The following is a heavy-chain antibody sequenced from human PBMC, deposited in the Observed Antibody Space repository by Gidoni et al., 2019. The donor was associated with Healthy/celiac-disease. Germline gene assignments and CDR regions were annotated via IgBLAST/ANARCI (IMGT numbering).Heavy chain of an antibody. D-gene: IGHD5-12*01. J-gene: IGHJ4*02. CDR3: AREGDIVATSLFPPRGYFDY. Sequence: EVQLVESGGGLVTPGGSRRHSCAASGFTFSSYELNLVRQAPGKGLEWVSYISSSGSTIYYAASVRGRFTISRDNAQNSLYLQMNSLSAEDTAVYYCAREGDIVATSLFPPRGYFDYWGQGTLVTVSS. V-gene: IGHV3-48*03. CDR2: ISSSGSTI. CDR1: GFTFSSYE.